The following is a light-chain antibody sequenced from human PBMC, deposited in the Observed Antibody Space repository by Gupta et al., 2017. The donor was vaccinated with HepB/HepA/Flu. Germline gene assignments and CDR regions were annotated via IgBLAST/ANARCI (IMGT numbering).Light chain of an antibody. CDR2: GAS. V-gene: IGKV3-15*01. Sequence: IVMPQSPATLSVSPGERATLSCRASQSVSRNLAWYQQKPGQAPRLLMYGASTRATGIPARFSGSGSGTEFTLTISSLQSEDFAVYYCQQYNNWPPWTFGQGTKVEIK. CDR1: QSVSRN. J-gene: IGKJ1*01. CDR3: QQYNNWPPWT.